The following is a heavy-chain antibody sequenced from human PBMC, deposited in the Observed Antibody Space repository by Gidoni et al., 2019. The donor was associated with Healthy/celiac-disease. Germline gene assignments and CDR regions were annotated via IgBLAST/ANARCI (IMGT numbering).Heavy chain of an antibody. CDR2: SRWNSGSI. D-gene: IGHD4-17*01. J-gene: IGHJ6*02. CDR3: AKDILPTVTRPGYGMDV. CDR1: GFTFDDYA. Sequence: EVQLVESGGGLVQPGRSLRLSCAASGFTFDDYAMHWVRQGPGKGLGWVSGSRWNSGSIGNADAVKGRFTISRDNAKNTLYLQMNRLRAEDTALYYCAKDILPTVTRPGYGMDVWGQGTTVTVSS. V-gene: IGHV3-9*01.